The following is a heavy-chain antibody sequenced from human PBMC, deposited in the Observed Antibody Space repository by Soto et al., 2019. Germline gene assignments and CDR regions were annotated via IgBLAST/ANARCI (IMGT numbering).Heavy chain of an antibody. CDR1: GFTFSSYA. V-gene: IGHV3-30-3*01. CDR3: VWFGELTGADY. Sequence: GGSLRLSCAASGFTFSSYAMHWVRQAPGKGLEWVAVISYDGSNKYYADSVKGRFTISRDNSKNTLYLQMNSLRAEDTAVYYCVWFGELTGADYWGQGTLVTVSS. J-gene: IGHJ4*02. D-gene: IGHD3-10*01. CDR2: ISYDGSNK.